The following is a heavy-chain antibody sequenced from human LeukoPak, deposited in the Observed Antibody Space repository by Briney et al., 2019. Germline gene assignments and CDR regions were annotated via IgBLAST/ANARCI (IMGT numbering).Heavy chain of an antibody. V-gene: IGHV1-2*02. D-gene: IGHD2-2*01. CDR1: GYTFTGYY. CDR2: INPNSGGP. CDR3: ARAEDIVLVPAADNWFDP. J-gene: IGHJ5*02. Sequence: ASVKVSCKASGYTFTGYYMHWVRQAPGQGLEWMGWINPNSGGPKYAQKFQGRVTMTRDTSISTAYMELSRLRSDDTAVYYCARAEDIVLVPAADNWFDPWGQGTLVTVSS.